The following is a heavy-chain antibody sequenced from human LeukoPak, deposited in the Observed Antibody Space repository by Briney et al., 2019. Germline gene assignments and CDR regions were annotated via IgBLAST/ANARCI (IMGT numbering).Heavy chain of an antibody. D-gene: IGHD6-6*01. CDR3: ARGGGYSSSPTGDY. Sequence: GGSLRLSCAASGFTFSSYSMNWDRQAPGKGLEWVSSISSSSSYIYYADSVKGRFTISRDNAKNSLYLQMNSLRAEDTAVYYCARGGGYSSSPTGDYWGQGTLVTVSS. CDR2: ISSSSSYI. CDR1: GFTFSSYS. J-gene: IGHJ4*02. V-gene: IGHV3-21*01.